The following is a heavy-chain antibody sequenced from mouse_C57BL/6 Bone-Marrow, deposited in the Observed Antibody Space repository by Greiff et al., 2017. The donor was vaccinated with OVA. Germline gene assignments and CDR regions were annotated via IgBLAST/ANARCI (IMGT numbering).Heavy chain of an antibody. CDR2: IWGVGST. Sequence: VKVVESGPGLVAPSQSLSITCTVSGFSLTSYGVDWVRQSPGKGLEWLGVIWGVGSTNYNSALKSRLSISKDNSKSQVFLKMNSLQTDDTAMYYCASRRHYYAMDYWGQGTSVTVSS. V-gene: IGHV2-6*01. CDR1: GFSLTSYG. J-gene: IGHJ4*01. CDR3: ASRRHYYAMDY.